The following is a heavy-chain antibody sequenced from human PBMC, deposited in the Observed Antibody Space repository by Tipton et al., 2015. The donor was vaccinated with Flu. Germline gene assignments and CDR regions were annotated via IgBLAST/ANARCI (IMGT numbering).Heavy chain of an antibody. CDR1: GGSSTEYY. D-gene: IGHD3-22*01. Sequence: TLSLTCGAYGGSSTEYYWSWIRLPPGKGLEWIGESSQSGSTSYNPSLSGRVTISLDTSKGQLSLRLTSVTAADTAVYYCARAVWLLGSGVAGGIKEYYFDYWGQGTLVTVSS. V-gene: IGHV4-34*01. CDR2: SSQSGST. J-gene: IGHJ4*02. CDR3: ARAVWLLGSGVAGGIKEYYFDY.